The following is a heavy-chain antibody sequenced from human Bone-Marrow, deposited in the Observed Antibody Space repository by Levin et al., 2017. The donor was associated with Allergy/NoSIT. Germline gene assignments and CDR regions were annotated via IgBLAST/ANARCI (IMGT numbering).Heavy chain of an antibody. V-gene: IGHV3-66*01. D-gene: IGHD3-16*01. CDR1: GFTVSSNY. CDR3: AGGPSRGY. Sequence: EASVKVSCAVSGFTVSSNYMSWVRQAPGKGLEWVSLIYSGGSTNYADSVKGRFTISRDNFKNTLYLQMNSLRAEDTAVYYCAGGPSRGYWGQGTLVTVSS. J-gene: IGHJ4*02. CDR2: IYSGGST.